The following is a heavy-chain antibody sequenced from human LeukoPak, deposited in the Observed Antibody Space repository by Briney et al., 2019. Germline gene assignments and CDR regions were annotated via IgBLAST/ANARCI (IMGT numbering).Heavy chain of an antibody. CDR2: ISGSGANT. CDR1: GFSFSSYA. D-gene: IGHD6-13*01. CDR3: AKYPASGGYFDY. J-gene: IGHJ4*02. Sequence: GGSLRVSCAASGFSFSSYAMSWVRQARGKGLEWVSGISGSGANTYYADSVKGRFTISRDNSKNTLYLQMNSLRAEDTAVFYCAKYPASGGYFDYWGQGTLVTVSS. V-gene: IGHV3-23*01.